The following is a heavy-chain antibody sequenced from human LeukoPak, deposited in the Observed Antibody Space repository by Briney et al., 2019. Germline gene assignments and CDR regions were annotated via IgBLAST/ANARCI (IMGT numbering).Heavy chain of an antibody. CDR2: IIPIFGTA. D-gene: IGHD4-23*01. V-gene: IGHV1-69*01. J-gene: IGHJ3*02. Sequence: GASVKVSCKASGGTFSSYAISWVRQAPGQGLEWMGGIIPIFGTANYAQKFQGRVTITADESTSTAYMELSSLRSEDTAVYYCARVGDYGGNLRSGDAFDIWGQGTMVTVSS. CDR1: GGTFSSYA. CDR3: ARVGDYGGNLRSGDAFDI.